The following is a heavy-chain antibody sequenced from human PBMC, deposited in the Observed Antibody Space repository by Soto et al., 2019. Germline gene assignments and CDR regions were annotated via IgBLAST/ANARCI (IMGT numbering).Heavy chain of an antibody. J-gene: IGHJ3*02. CDR3: ARPFCWGHDAFDI. CDR1: GGHITIGYY. D-gene: IGHD7-27*01. V-gene: IGHV4-31*03. Sequence: QLHQSGPGLLKPSETLSLTCTVSGGHITIGYYWTWIRQPPGKGLEWIGRIYDNENTHYNPSLKSRISISVDTSKTQFTLNLSSVTAADTAVYYCARPFCWGHDAFDIWGQGTPITVSS. CDR2: IYDNENT.